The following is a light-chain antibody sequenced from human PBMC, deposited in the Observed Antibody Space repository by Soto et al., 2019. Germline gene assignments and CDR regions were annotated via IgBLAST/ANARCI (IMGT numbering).Light chain of an antibody. CDR1: SIDVGGYNY. CDR2: EVN. V-gene: IGLV2-8*01. Sequence: SALTQPPSASGSPGQSVAISCTGTSIDVGGYNYVSWYQQHPGKAPKLMIYEVNKRPSGVPDRFSGSKSGNTASLTVSGLQAEDEADYYCSSYAGSSNVFGTGTKVTVL. CDR3: SSYAGSSNV. J-gene: IGLJ1*01.